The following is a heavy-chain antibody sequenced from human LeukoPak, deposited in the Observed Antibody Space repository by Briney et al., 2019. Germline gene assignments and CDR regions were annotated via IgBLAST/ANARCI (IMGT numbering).Heavy chain of an antibody. D-gene: IGHD6-19*01. CDR1: GYTFTSYY. Sequence: ASVKVSCKASGYTFTSYYMHWVRQAPGQGLEWMGIINPSGGSTSYAQKFQGRVTMTRDTSISTDYMELSDLRSDDTAVYYCARFRGSGWYSFDLWGQGTLVTVSS. CDR3: ARFRGSGWYSFDL. V-gene: IGHV1-46*01. J-gene: IGHJ5*02. CDR2: INPSGGST.